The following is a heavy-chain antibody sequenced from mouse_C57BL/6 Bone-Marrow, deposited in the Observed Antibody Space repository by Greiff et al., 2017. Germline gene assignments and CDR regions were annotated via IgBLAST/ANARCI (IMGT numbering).Heavy chain of an antibody. CDR1: GFSLTSYG. CDR3: ASEPQLGGAFAY. CDR2: IWGVGST. D-gene: IGHD4-1*02. Sequence: VKLQESGPGLVAPSQSLSITCTVSGFSLTSYGVDWVRQSPGKGLEWLGVIWGVGSTNYNSALKSRLSISKDNSKSQVFLKMNSLQTDDTAMYYCASEPQLGGAFAYWGQGTLVTVSA. J-gene: IGHJ3*01. V-gene: IGHV2-6*01.